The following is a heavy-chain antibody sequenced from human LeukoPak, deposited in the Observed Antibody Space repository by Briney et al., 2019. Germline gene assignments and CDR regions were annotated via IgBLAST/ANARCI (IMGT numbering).Heavy chain of an antibody. CDR1: GYSFTRHF. Sequence: GASVKVSCKASGYSFTRHFIHWVRQAPGQGLEWMGIIIPSDGSTSYAQKFQGRVTMTRDTSTSTVYMELSSLRSEDTAVYYCARGKVVTMVRGVIITYFDYWGQGTLVTVSS. CDR2: IIPSDGST. CDR3: ARGKVVTMVRGVIITYFDY. D-gene: IGHD3-10*01. V-gene: IGHV1-46*01. J-gene: IGHJ4*02.